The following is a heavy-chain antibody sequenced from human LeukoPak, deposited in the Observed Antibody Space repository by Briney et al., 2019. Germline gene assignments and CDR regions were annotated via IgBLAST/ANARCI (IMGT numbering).Heavy chain of an antibody. CDR3: ARGFPDHYYDILTGPKHSAFDI. V-gene: IGHV3-30*04. CDR2: ISYDGSNK. Sequence: GGSLRLSCAASGFTFSSYAMHWVRQAPGKGLEWVAVISYDGSNKYYADSVKGRFTISRDNSKNTLYLQMNSLRAEDTAVYYCARGFPDHYYDILTGPKHSAFDIWGQGTMVTVSS. J-gene: IGHJ3*02. D-gene: IGHD3-9*01. CDR1: GFTFSSYA.